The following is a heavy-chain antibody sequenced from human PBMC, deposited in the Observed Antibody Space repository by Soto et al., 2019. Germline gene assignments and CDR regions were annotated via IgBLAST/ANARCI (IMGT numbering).Heavy chain of an antibody. V-gene: IGHV1-18*01. CDR3: ARVRGIPADADY. Sequence: QVQLVQSGAEVRKPGASVKVSCKASGYTFTTSGISWVRQAPGQGLEWMAMISAYNGNTNFAQKFQGRVTLTTDTPTSTAYMELRSLKSDDTATSYCARVRGIPADADYGGQGSLVTVSS. CDR1: GYTFTTSG. D-gene: IGHD6-25*01. J-gene: IGHJ4*02. CDR2: ISAYNGNT.